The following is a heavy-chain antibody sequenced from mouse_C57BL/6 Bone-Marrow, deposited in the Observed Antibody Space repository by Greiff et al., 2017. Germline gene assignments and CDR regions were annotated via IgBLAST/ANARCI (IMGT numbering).Heavy chain of an antibody. CDR2: IYPGSGST. CDR1: GYTFTSYW. V-gene: IGHV1-55*01. D-gene: IGHD1-1*01. Sequence: QVQLQQPGAELVKPGASVKMSCKASGYTFTSYWITWVKQRPGQGLEWIGDIYPGSGSTNYNEKFKSKATLTVDTSSSTAYMQLSSLTSEDSAVYYCERAYGRSYVAWCAYGRKETLDSV. J-gene: IGHJ3*01. CDR3: ERAYGRSYVAWCAY.